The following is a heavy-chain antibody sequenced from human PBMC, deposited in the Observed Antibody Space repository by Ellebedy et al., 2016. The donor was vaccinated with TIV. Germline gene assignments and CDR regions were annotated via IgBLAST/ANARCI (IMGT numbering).Heavy chain of an antibody. Sequence: GESLKISXAASGFTFSSYGMHWVRQAPGKGLEWVAVISYDGSNKYYADSVKGRFTISRDNSKNTLYLQMNSLRAEDTAVYYCAKAMWGDSSGYLGYYYYGMDVWGQGTTVTVSS. D-gene: IGHD3-22*01. V-gene: IGHV3-30*18. CDR2: ISYDGSNK. J-gene: IGHJ6*02. CDR1: GFTFSSYG. CDR3: AKAMWGDSSGYLGYYYYGMDV.